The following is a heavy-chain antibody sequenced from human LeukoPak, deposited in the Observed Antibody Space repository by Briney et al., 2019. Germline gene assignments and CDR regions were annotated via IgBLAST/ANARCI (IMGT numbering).Heavy chain of an antibody. CDR2: TFYTGRT. J-gene: IGHJ3*01. Sequence: SATLSLTCTVSGDSIISNIDWWDWVRLPPGKGLEWIGATFYTGRTFYNPSLKSRVTISVDTSKNQFSLDLNSATAADTADYYCARRRHNFDFYNVWGQGTRVLVSS. V-gene: IGHV4-39*01. D-gene: IGHD3/OR15-3a*01. CDR3: ARRRHNFDFYNV. CDR1: GDSIISNIDW.